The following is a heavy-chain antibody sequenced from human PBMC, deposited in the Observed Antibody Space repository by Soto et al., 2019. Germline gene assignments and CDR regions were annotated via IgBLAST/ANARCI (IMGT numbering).Heavy chain of an antibody. CDR2: INHSGST. Sequence: SETLSLTCAVYGGSFSGYYWSWIRQPPGKGLEWIGEINHSGSTNYNPSLKSRVTISVETSKNQFSLKLSSVTAADTAVYYCAREPRMVRGKNWFDPWGQGTLVTVSS. J-gene: IGHJ5*02. CDR1: GGSFSGYY. D-gene: IGHD3-10*01. CDR3: AREPRMVRGKNWFDP. V-gene: IGHV4-34*01.